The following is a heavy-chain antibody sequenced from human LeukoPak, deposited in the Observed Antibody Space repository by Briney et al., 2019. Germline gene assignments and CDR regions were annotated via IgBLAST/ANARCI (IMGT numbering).Heavy chain of an antibody. V-gene: IGHV1-69*05. CDR3: ARGQGYGDLGY. Sequence: SVKVSCKASGGTFSSYAISWVRQAPGRGLEWMGRVIPIFGTANYAQKFQGRVTITTDESTSTAYMELSSLRSEDTAVYYCARGQGYGDLGYWGQGTLVTVSS. D-gene: IGHD4-17*01. CDR2: VIPIFGTA. J-gene: IGHJ4*02. CDR1: GGTFSSYA.